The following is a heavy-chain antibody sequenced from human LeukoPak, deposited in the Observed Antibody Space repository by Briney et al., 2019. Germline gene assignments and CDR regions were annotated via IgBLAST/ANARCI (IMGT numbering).Heavy chain of an antibody. V-gene: IGHV4-39*07. CDR3: ARASGLWLPDLVFDL. D-gene: IGHD5-18*01. CDR1: GGSIRSNNYY. Sequence: SETLSLTCTVSGGSIRSNNYYWGWIRQTPGKGLEWIGSIYHNGYTYYNPSLTSRVTISVDTPKSQFSLKLSSVTAADTAVYYCARASGLWLPDLVFDLWGRGTQVTVSS. J-gene: IGHJ2*01. CDR2: IYHNGYT.